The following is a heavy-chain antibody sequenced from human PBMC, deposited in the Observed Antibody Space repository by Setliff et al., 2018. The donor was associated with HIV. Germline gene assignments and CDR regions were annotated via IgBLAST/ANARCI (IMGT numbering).Heavy chain of an antibody. CDR2: ISPNNGVA. CDR1: EYMILAYK. CDR3: ARPRVFDSFDV. V-gene: IGHV1-2*06. Sequence: VASVKVSCKATEYMILAYKMNWVRQAPGQGLEWIGRISPNNGVAEYAPKFQGRVIMTLDTSISTTYLEIPRLTSDDAAVYYCARPRVFDSFDVWGQGTMVTVSS. J-gene: IGHJ3*01.